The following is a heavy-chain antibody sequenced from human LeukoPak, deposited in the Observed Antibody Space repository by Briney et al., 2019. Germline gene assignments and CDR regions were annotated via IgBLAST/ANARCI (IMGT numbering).Heavy chain of an antibody. D-gene: IGHD3-22*01. CDR1: GGSISSGGYC. CDR3: ARDLSVDYYDSSGYGSPFGY. Sequence: SETLSLTCTVSGGSISSGGYCWSWIRQHPGKGLEWIGYIYYSGSTYYNPSLKSRVTISVDTSKNQFSLELSSVTAADTAVYYCARDLSVDYYDSSGYGSPFGYWGQGTLVTVSS. V-gene: IGHV4-31*03. CDR2: IYYSGST. J-gene: IGHJ4*02.